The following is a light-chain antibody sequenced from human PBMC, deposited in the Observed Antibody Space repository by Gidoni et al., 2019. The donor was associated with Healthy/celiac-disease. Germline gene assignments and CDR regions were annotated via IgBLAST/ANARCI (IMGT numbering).Light chain of an antibody. CDR3: QQYNSYSWT. CDR1: QSISSW. V-gene: IGKV1-5*03. Sequence: LVASVGDRVTITCRASQSISSWLAWYQQKPGKAPKLLIDKASSLESGVPSRFSGSGSGTEFTLTISSLQPDDFATYYCQQYNSYSWTFGQGTKVEIK. J-gene: IGKJ1*01. CDR2: KAS.